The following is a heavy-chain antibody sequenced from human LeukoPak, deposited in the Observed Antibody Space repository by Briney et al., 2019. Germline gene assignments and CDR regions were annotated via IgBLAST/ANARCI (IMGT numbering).Heavy chain of an antibody. J-gene: IGHJ3*02. CDR2: IRYDGSNK. CDR1: GFTFSSYA. D-gene: IGHD2-21*01. Sequence: GGSLRLSCAASGFTFSSYAMSWVRQAPGKGLEWVAFIRYDGSNKYYADSVKGRFTISRDNSKNTLYLQMNSLRAEDTAVYYCANIAYCGGDCSQGAFDIWGQGTMVTVSS. V-gene: IGHV3-30*02. CDR3: ANIAYCGGDCSQGAFDI.